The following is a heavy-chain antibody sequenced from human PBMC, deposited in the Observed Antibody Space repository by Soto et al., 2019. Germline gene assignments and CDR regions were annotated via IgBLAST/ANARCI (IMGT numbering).Heavy chain of an antibody. CDR3: AKDTSAFDI. Sequence: SLRLSCAASGFTFSSYGMHWVRQAPGKGLEWVAVISYDGSNKYYADSVKGRFTISRDNSKNTLYLQMNSLRAEDTAVYYCAKDTSAFDIWGQGTMVTVSS. CDR1: GFTFSSYG. CDR2: ISYDGSNK. V-gene: IGHV3-30*18. D-gene: IGHD3-16*01. J-gene: IGHJ3*02.